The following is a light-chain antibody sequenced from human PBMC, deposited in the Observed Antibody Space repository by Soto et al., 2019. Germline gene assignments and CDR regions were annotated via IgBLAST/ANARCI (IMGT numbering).Light chain of an antibody. V-gene: IGKV3-15*01. J-gene: IGKJ4*01. Sequence: EIVMTQSPDTLFASPGERDTLPCRASQSVSRNLAWYQQKNGQXPRXXISAASTRATGIPARFSGSGSGTELTITITSLQSEDSVFYVCQQYNEWPLTFGGGTKVDIK. CDR1: QSVSRN. CDR2: AAS. CDR3: QQYNEWPLT.